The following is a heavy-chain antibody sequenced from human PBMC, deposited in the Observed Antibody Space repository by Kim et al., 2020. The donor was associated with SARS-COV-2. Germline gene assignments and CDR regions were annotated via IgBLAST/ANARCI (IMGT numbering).Heavy chain of an antibody. CDR1: GGSISSYFYY. CDR2: IYYSGSP. CDR3: ARQSYPIISTGWYFDS. V-gene: IGHV4-39*01. Sequence: SETLSLTCSVSGGSISSYFYYWAWIRQAPGKGLEWIASIYYSGSPLYNSSLKSRVTISADTSKEEFSLRMSSVTASDTAVYFCARQSYPIISTGWYFDS. D-gene: IGHD3-9*01. J-gene: IGHJ4*01.